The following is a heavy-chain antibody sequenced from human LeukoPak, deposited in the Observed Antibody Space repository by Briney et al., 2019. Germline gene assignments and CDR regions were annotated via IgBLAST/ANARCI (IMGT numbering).Heavy chain of an antibody. J-gene: IGHJ5*02. D-gene: IGHD2-15*01. CDR1: GYTFTSYG. CDR3: ARDLCSGGSCYALVWFDP. V-gene: IGHV1-18*01. CDR2: ISAYNGNT. Sequence: ASVKVSCKASGYTFTSYGISWVRQAPGQGLEWMGWISAYNGNTNYAQKLQGRVTMTTDTSTSTAYMELRSLRSDDTAVYYCARDLCSGGSCYALVWFDPWGQGTLVTVPS.